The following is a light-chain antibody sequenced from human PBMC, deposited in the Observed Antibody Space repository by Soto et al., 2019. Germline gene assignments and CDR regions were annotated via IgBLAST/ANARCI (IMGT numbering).Light chain of an antibody. CDR3: QRYYNAPFT. CDR2: AAS. J-gene: IGKJ4*01. V-gene: IGKV1-27*01. Sequence: DIQVTQYPSSLSASVGDRVTITCRASQGIKNYLAWYQQKPGEIAKLLIYAASTLESGIPPRFSGSGSGTDFTLTINNLQPEDVATYYCQRYYNAPFTFGGGTKVEIK. CDR1: QGIKNY.